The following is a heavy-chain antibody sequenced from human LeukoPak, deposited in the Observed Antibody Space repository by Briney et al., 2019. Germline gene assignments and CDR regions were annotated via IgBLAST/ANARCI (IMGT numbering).Heavy chain of an antibody. V-gene: IGHV1-18*04. D-gene: IGHD2-2*01. CDR2: ISAYNGNT. J-gene: IGHJ5*02. Sequence: ASVKVSCKASGYTFTSYGISWVRQAPGQGLEWMGWISAYNGNTNYAQKLQGRVTMTTDTSTSTAYMELRSLRSDDTAVYYCARDPHGDCSSTSCHEGGWFDPWGQGTLVTVSS. CDR3: ARDPHGDCSSTSCHEGGWFDP. CDR1: GYTFTSYG.